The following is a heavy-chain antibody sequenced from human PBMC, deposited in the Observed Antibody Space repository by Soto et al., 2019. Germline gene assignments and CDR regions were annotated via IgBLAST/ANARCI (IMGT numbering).Heavy chain of an antibody. CDR2: INHSGST. J-gene: IGHJ2*01. CDR3: ARGRNYDSSGYYYWYFDL. CDR1: GGSFSGYY. Sequence: QVQLQQWGAGLLKPSETLSLTCAVYGGSFSGYYWSWIRQPPGKGLEWIGEINHSGSTNYNPSLKSRVTISVDTSKNQFSLKLSSVTAADTAVYYCARGRNYDSSGYYYWYFDLWGRGTLVTVSS. D-gene: IGHD3-22*01. V-gene: IGHV4-34*01.